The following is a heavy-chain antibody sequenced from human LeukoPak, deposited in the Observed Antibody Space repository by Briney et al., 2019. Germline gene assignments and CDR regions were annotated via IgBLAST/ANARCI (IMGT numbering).Heavy chain of an antibody. D-gene: IGHD6-13*01. V-gene: IGHV4-39*01. J-gene: IGHJ4*02. CDR2: IYYSGST. CDR1: GDSISSSSSY. Sequence: SETLSLTCTVSGDSISSSSSYWGWIRQPPGAGLEWIASIYYSGSTYYNTSLKSRVTISVDTTKNQFSLKLSSVTAADTAMYYCARVETEGSSWYGVHYFDFWGQGTQVAVSS. CDR3: ARVETEGSSWYGVHYFDF.